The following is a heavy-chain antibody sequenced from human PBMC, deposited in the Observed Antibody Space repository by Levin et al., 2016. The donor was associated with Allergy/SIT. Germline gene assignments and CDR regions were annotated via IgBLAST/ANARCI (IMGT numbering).Heavy chain of an antibody. D-gene: IGHD3-9*01. J-gene: IGHJ4*02. V-gene: IGHV5-51*01. CDR3: ARSVGRPSLRYFDWLLLDY. Sequence: VRQMPGKGLEWMGIIYPGDSDTRYSPSFQGQVTISADKSISTAYLQWSSLKASDTAMYYCARSVGRPSLRYFDWLLLDYWGQGTLVTVSS. CDR2: IYPGDSDT.